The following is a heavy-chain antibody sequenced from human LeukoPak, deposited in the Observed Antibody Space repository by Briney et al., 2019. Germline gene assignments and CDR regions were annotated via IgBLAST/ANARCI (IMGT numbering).Heavy chain of an antibody. V-gene: IGHV3-21*01. J-gene: IGHJ6*04. CDR2: ISSSSSYL. Sequence: GGSLRLSCAASGFTFSSYSMNWVRQAPGKGLEGVSSISSSSSYLYSEDSVKGRFTISRDNAKNSLYLQMNSLRAEDTAVYYCARDRPAPQDIVVVPAAPYYYGMDVWGKGTTVTVSS. CDR3: ARDRPAPQDIVVVPAAPYYYGMDV. CDR1: GFTFSSYS. D-gene: IGHD2-2*01.